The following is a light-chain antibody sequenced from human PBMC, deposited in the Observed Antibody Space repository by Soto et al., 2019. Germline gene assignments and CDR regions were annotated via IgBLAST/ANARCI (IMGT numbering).Light chain of an antibody. CDR2: AAS. J-gene: IGKJ2*01. Sequence: AIQMTQSPSSLSASVGDRVTITCRASQGIRNDLGWYQQKPGKAPKLLIYAASSLETGVPSRFSGSGSGTDFTLTISSLQPDDFATYYCLQDYIYTPTFGQGTKLEIK. V-gene: IGKV1-6*01. CDR1: QGIRND. CDR3: LQDYIYTPT.